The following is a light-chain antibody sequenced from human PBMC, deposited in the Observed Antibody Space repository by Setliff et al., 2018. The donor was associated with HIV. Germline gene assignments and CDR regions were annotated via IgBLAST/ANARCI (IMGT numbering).Light chain of an antibody. CDR3: SSYAITNTLP. CDR1: SSDVGGYNY. CDR2: DVS. J-gene: IGLJ1*01. Sequence: QSALAQPRSVSGSPGQSVTISCTGTSSDVGGYNYVSWYQQHPGKAPKLMIYDVSKRPSGVPDRFSGSKSGNTASLTISGLQAEDEADYYCSSYAITNTLPFGTGTKVTVL. V-gene: IGLV2-11*01.